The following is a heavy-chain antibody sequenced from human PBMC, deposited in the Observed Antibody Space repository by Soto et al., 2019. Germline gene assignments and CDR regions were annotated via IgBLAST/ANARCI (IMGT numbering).Heavy chain of an antibody. J-gene: IGHJ6*03. V-gene: IGHV3-30*18. Sequence: QVQLVESGGGVVQPGRSLRLSCAASGFTFSSYGMHWVRQAPGKGLEWVAVISYDGSNKYYADSVKGRFTISRDNSKNTLYVQMNSLRAEDTAVYYCEKTPFDFWRGYSGEVGYYYYMDVWGKGTTVTVSS. CDR1: GFTFSSYG. CDR3: EKTPFDFWRGYSGEVGYYYYMDV. CDR2: ISYDGSNK. D-gene: IGHD3-3*01.